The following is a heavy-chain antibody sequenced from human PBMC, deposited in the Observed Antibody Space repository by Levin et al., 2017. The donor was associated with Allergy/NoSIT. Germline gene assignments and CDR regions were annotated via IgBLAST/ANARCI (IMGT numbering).Heavy chain of an antibody. V-gene: IGHV4-34*01. CDR2: INHSGST. CDR1: GGSFSGYY. D-gene: IGHD2-15*01. Sequence: NPSETLSLTCAVYGGSFSGYYWSWIRQPPGKGLEWIGEINHSGSTNYNPSLKSRVTISVDTSKNQFSLKLSSVTAADTAVYYCARGRVVVAATLDYWGQGTLVTVSS. CDR3: ARGRVVVAATLDY. J-gene: IGHJ4*02.